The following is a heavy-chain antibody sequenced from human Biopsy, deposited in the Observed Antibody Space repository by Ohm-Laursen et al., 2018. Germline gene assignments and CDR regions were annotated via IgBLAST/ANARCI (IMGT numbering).Heavy chain of an antibody. J-gene: IGHJ4*02. CDR1: KFTVSSNY. CDR3: ATNLKVSPGLMNFDS. Sequence: SLRLSCAALKFTVSSNYMTWARQAPGKGLECVSVIYSGGNTFYADSVKGRFTVSRDTSKNTIYLQMNSLRAEDTARYYCATNLKVSPGLMNFDSWGQGTLVTVSS. V-gene: IGHV3-53*01. D-gene: IGHD1-1*01. CDR2: IYSGGNT.